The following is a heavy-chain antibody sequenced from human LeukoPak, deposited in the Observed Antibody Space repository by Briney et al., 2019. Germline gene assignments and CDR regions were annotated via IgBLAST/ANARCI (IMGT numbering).Heavy chain of an antibody. CDR2: IDYSGST. D-gene: IGHD6-6*01. J-gene: IGHJ6*03. Sequence: PSGTLSLTCTVTGESITNYYWSWTRQQPWKSLESIGYIDYSGSTNYNPSLKSPVTISVDTSKNQCSLKLRSVTAPDTAVYYCARAMSSSARIYYYNYYMDVWGKVTTVTV. V-gene: IGHV4-59*01. CDR3: ARAMSSSARIYYYNYYMDV. CDR1: GESITNYY.